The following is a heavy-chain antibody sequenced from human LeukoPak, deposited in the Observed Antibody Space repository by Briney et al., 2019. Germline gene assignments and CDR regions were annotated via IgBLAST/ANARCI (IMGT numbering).Heavy chain of an antibody. Sequence: AGGSLRLSCAASGFTVSSNYMSWVRQAPGKGLEWVSALTGSGDNTYYADSVKGRFTISRDNSKNTLYLQMNSLRTEDTAVYYCAKAHFGVGATHYFDSWGQGTLVTVSS. D-gene: IGHD1-26*01. CDR2: LTGSGDNT. J-gene: IGHJ4*02. CDR1: GFTVSSNY. CDR3: AKAHFGVGATHYFDS. V-gene: IGHV3-23*01.